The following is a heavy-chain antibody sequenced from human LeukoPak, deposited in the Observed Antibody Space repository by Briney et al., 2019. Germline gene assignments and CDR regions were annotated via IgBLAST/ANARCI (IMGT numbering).Heavy chain of an antibody. CDR2: MNPNSGNT. CDR1: GYTFPSYD. V-gene: IGHV1-8*01. CDR3: ARGPKWSGSYYYFDF. D-gene: IGHD1-26*01. J-gene: IGHJ4*02. Sequence: ASVTVSCTPSGYTFPSYDINWVRQAPGQGLEWMGWMNPNSGNTGYAQKFQGRVTITRNTSISTAYMELSSLRSEDTAVYFCARGPKWSGSYYYFDFWGQGTLVTVSS.